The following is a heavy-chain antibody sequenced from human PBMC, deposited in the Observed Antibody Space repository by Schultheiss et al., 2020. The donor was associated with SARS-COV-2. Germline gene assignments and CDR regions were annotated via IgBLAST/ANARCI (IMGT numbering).Heavy chain of an antibody. CDR1: GFTFSSYG. CDR2: IWYDGSNK. J-gene: IGHJ4*02. CDR3: AKEGGYYYGSGSYYPYFDY. V-gene: IGHV3-30*02. Sequence: GGSLRLSCAASGFTFSSYGMHWVRQAPGKGLEWVAVIWYDGSNKYYADSVKGRFTISRDNSKNTLYLQMNSLRAEDTAVYYCAKEGGYYYGSGSYYPYFDYWGQGTLVTVSS. D-gene: IGHD3-10*01.